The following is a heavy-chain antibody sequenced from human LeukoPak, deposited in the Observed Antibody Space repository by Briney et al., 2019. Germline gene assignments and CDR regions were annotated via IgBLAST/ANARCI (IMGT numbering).Heavy chain of an antibody. D-gene: IGHD6-13*01. V-gene: IGHV3-49*04. Sequence: GGSLRLSCTASGFTFGDYAMSWVRQAPGKGLEWVGFIRSKAYVGTTEYAASVKGRVTISRDDSQSIAYLQMNSLKTEDTAVYYCTRMGEHGLAAAGTSWFDPWGQGTLVTVSS. J-gene: IGHJ5*02. CDR2: IRSKAYVGTT. CDR3: TRMGEHGLAAAGTSWFDP. CDR1: GFTFGDYA.